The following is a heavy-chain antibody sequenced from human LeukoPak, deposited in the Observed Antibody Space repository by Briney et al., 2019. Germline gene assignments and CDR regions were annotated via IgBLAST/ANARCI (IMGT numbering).Heavy chain of an antibody. V-gene: IGHV3-48*04. J-gene: IGHJ2*01. CDR2: ISSSSSTI. CDR1: GFTFSSYS. CDR3: ARDRLSSSSSAGDWYFDL. D-gene: IGHD6-13*01. Sequence: PGGSLRLSCAASGFTFSSYSMNWVRQAPGKGLEWVSYISSSSSTIYYADSVKGRFTISRDNAKNSLYLQMNSLRAEDTAVYYCARDRLSSSSSAGDWYFDLWGRGTLVTVSS.